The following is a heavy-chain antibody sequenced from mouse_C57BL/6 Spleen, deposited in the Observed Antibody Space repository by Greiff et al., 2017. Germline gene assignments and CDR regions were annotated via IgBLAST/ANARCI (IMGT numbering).Heavy chain of an antibody. V-gene: IGHV1-69*01. J-gene: IGHJ4*01. Sequence: VQLQQPGAELVMPGASVKLSCKASGYTFTSYWMHWVKQRPGQGLEWIGEIDPSDSYTNYNQKFKGKSTLTADKSSSTAYMQLSSLTSEDSAVYYCARAGSSYSYAMDYWGQGTSVTVSS. CDR2: IDPSDSYT. D-gene: IGHD1-1*01. CDR3: ARAGSSYSYAMDY. CDR1: GYTFTSYW.